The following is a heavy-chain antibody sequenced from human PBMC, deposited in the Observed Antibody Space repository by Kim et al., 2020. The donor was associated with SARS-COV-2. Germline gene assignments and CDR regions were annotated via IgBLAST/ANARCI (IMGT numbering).Heavy chain of an antibody. J-gene: IGHJ4*01. CDR2: ISWNSGSI. CDR3: AKAWGYYDSSGYYTFDY. Sequence: GGSLRLSCAASGFTFDDYAMHWVRQAPGKGLEWVSGISWNSGSIGYADSVKGRFTISRDNAKNSLYLQMNSLRAEDTALYYCAKAWGYYDSSGYYTFDY. CDR1: GFTFDDYA. V-gene: IGHV3-9*01. D-gene: IGHD3-22*01.